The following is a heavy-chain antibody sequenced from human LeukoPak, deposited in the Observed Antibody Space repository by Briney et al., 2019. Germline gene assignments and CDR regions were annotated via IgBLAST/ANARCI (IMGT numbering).Heavy chain of an antibody. Sequence: GGSLRLSCAASGFTFSSYGMHWFRQAPGKGLEWVAVISYDGSNKYYADSVKGRFTISRDSSKNTLYLQMNSLRAEDTAVYYCAKAGTSGEARTDWFDPWGQGTLVTVSS. V-gene: IGHV3-30*18. CDR2: ISYDGSNK. CDR3: AKAGTSGEARTDWFDP. D-gene: IGHD1-1*01. CDR1: GFTFSSYG. J-gene: IGHJ5*02.